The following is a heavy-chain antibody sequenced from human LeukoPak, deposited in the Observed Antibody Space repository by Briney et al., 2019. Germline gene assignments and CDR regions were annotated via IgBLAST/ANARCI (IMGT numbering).Heavy chain of an antibody. D-gene: IGHD3-3*01. J-gene: IGHJ4*02. Sequence: SETLSLTCAVYGGSFSGYYWSWIRQPPGKGLEWIGEINHSGSTNYNPSLKSRVTISVDTSKNQFSLKLSSVTAADTAVYYCAKSPLSYDFWSGSHYFDYWGQGTLVTVSS. CDR2: INHSGST. CDR1: GGSFSGYY. V-gene: IGHV4-34*01. CDR3: AKSPLSYDFWSGSHYFDY.